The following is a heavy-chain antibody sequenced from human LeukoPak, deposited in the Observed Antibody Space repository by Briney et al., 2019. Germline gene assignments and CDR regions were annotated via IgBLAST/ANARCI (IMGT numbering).Heavy chain of an antibody. J-gene: IGHJ3*02. Sequence: GSLRLSCAASGFTFSSYAMSWVRQAPGKGLEWVSAISGSGGSTYYADSVKGRFTISRDNSKNTLYLQMNSLRAEDTAVYYCAKERGDFWSGYDLDAFDIWGQGTMVTVSS. CDR3: AKERGDFWSGYDLDAFDI. V-gene: IGHV3-23*01. CDR1: GFTFSSYA. CDR2: ISGSGGST. D-gene: IGHD3-3*01.